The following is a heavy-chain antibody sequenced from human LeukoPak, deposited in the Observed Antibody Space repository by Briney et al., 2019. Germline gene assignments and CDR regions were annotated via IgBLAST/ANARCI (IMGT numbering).Heavy chain of an antibody. D-gene: IGHD6-19*01. CDR3: ARQADSSGWYGSHYYFDY. V-gene: IGHV4-59*08. Sequence: PSETLSLTCTVSGGSISSYYWSWIRQPPGKGLEWIGYIYYSGSTNYNPSLKSRVTISVDTSKNQFSLKLSSVTAADTAVYYCARQADSSGWYGSHYYFDYWGQGTLVTASS. CDR2: IYYSGST. CDR1: GGSISSYY. J-gene: IGHJ4*02.